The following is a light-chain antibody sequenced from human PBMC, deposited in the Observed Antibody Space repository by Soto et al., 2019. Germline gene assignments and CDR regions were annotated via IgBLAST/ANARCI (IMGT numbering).Light chain of an antibody. V-gene: IGKV1-5*01. CDR2: DAS. CDR3: QHYNSYPET. Sequence: DIQMTQSPSTLSASVGDRVTITCRASQSISSWLAWYQQRPGKAPKLLIYDASSLESGVPSRFSGSGSGPEFTLTISSLQPDDFATYYCQHYNSYPETFGQGTKVEI. CDR1: QSISSW. J-gene: IGKJ1*01.